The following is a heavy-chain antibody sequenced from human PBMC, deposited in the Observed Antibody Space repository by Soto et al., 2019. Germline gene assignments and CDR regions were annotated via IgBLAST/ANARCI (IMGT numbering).Heavy chain of an antibody. CDR3: ARSSITIFGVVIIGDP. D-gene: IGHD3-3*01. CDR2: ISAYNGNT. V-gene: IGHV1-18*01. CDR1: GYTFTSYG. Sequence: ASVKVSCKASGYTFTSYGISWVRQAPGQGLEWMGWISAYNGNTNYAQKLQGRVTMTTDTSTSTAYMELRSLRSDDTAVYYCARSSITIFGVVIIGDPWGQGTLVTVSS. J-gene: IGHJ5*02.